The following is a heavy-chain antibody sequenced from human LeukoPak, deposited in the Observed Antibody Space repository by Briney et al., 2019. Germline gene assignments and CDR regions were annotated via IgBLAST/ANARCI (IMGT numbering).Heavy chain of an antibody. V-gene: IGHV1-18*01. CDR1: GYTFTHHG. D-gene: IGHD6-19*01. J-gene: IGHJ4*02. CDR2: ISCYNGDT. CDR3: VRDPTNTSGRYAYFDY. Sequence: ASVKVSCKASGYTFTHHGISWVRQAPGQGLEWMGWISCYNGDTNYAQNLQSRVTMSTDTSTSTAYMELTGLRSDDTAVYYCVRDPTNTSGRYAYFDYWGQGTLVTVSP.